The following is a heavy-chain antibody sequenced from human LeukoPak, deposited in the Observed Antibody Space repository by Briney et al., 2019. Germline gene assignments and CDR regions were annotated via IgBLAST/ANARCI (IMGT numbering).Heavy chain of an antibody. J-gene: IGHJ4*02. Sequence: PGGSLRLSCAASGFTFSSYSMNWVRQAPGKGLEWVSSISSSSSYIYYADSVKGRFTISRDNAKNSLYLQMNSLRAEDTAVYYCARGKPSGYYYYSFYFDYWGQGTLVTVSS. CDR2: ISSSSSYI. D-gene: IGHD3-22*01. CDR1: GFTFSSYS. CDR3: ARGKPSGYYYYSFYFDY. V-gene: IGHV3-21*01.